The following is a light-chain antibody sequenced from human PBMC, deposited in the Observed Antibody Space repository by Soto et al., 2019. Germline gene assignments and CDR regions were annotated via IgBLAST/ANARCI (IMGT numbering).Light chain of an antibody. V-gene: IGKV3-15*01. Sequence: VMTQSPATLSVSPGERATLSCRASQSVNSNLAWYQQKPGQAPRLLIFGASTRATGIPARFSGSGSGTEFTLTISSLQSEDFAVYYCQHYHNWPPWTFGRGTKVEIK. CDR1: QSVNSN. J-gene: IGKJ1*01. CDR3: QHYHNWPPWT. CDR2: GAS.